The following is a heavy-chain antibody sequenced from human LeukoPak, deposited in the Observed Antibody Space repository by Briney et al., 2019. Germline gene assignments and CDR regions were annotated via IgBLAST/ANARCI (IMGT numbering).Heavy chain of an antibody. V-gene: IGHV3-33*06. CDR2: IWYDGSNK. D-gene: IGHD3-22*01. J-gene: IGHJ4*02. CDR3: AKGGYYDCSGHEFDY. Sequence: GGSLRLSCAASGFTFSSYGMHWVRQAPGKGLEWVAVIWYDGSNKYYADSVKGRFTISRDNSKNTLYLQMDGLRAEDTAVYYCAKGGYYDCSGHEFDYWGQGTLVTVSS. CDR1: GFTFSSYG.